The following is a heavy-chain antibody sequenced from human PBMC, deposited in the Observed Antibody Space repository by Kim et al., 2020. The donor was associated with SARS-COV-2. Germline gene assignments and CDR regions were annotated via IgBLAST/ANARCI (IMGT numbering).Heavy chain of an antibody. D-gene: IGHD3-10*01. V-gene: IGHV4-59*08. J-gene: IGHJ6*03. Sequence: SETLSLTCTVSGIPITTYYWSWIRQSPGKGLEWIGSIYHNGNTKDNPSLRSRLTISIDTSKNQFSLRLRSVTAADTAVYYCASQITFWFGGYMNVWGKGT. CDR3: ASQITFWFGGYMNV. CDR2: IYHNGNT. CDR1: GIPITTYY.